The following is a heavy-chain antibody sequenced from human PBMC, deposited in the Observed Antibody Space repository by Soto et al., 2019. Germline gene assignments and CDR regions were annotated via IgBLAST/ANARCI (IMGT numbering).Heavy chain of an antibody. V-gene: IGHV3-48*02. Sequence: GGSLGSPGVASGLTSSSHALRWVPQVQGKGREWVAFISSTSSTKNYADSVKGRFTISRDNTKNSLYLQMSSLRDEDTAVYYCARRITMVRGPYYYYGMDVWGQGTTVTVSS. CDR3: ARRITMVRGPYYYYGMDV. CDR2: ISSTSSTK. J-gene: IGHJ6*02. CDR1: GLTSSSHA. D-gene: IGHD3-10*01.